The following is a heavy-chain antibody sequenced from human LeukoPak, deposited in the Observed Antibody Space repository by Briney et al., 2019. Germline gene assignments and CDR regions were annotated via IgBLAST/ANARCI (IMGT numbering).Heavy chain of an antibody. D-gene: IGHD6-19*01. CDR3: ARHLAGYLYYYGMDV. Sequence: SETLSLTCTVSGGSISSSSYYWGWIRQPPGKGLEWIGSIYYSGSTYYNPSLKSRVTISVDTSRNQFSLKLSSVTAADTAVYYCARHLAGYLYYYGMDVWGQGTTVTVSS. V-gene: IGHV4-39*01. CDR2: IYYSGST. J-gene: IGHJ6*02. CDR1: GGSISSSSYY.